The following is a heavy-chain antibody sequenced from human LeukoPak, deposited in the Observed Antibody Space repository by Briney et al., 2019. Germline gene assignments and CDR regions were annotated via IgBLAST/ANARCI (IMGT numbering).Heavy chain of an antibody. CDR3: ARGFSY. CDR2: ISSSSGI. V-gene: IGHV3-48*03. Sequence: GGSLRLSCIASGVTFSSYEMSWVRQAPGKGLEWVSYISSSSGIFYADSVKGRFTISRDNAKNSLYLQMNSLRAEDTAVYYCARGFSYWGQGTLVTVSS. J-gene: IGHJ4*02. CDR1: GVTFSSYE.